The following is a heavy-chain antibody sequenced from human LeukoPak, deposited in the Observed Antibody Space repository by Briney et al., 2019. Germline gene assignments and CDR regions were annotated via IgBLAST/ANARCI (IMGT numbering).Heavy chain of an antibody. CDR3: ARAVVAPQFVFDP. V-gene: IGHV3-66*02. J-gene: IGHJ5*02. Sequence: GGGLGRSYAACGYTCSSKYRHWVRRATWNGLAWVSCINSVGPTYYSAFVKGRFIISRDPCDNTVYLQMNSLRAEDSAVYYCARAVVAPQFVFDPWGQGTLVTVSS. CDR1: GYTCSSKY. CDR2: INSVGPT. D-gene: IGHD4-23*01.